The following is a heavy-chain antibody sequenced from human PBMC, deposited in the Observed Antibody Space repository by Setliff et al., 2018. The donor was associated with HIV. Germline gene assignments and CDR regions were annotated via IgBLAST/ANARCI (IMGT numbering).Heavy chain of an antibody. CDR1: GYTFTNNV. CDR3: ANGGSGGQFDH. D-gene: IGHD3-16*01. V-gene: IGHV1-3*01. CDR2: IHAGSGDT. Sequence: GASVKVSCKASGYTFTNNVIHWVRQAPGQRLEWMGWIHAGSGDTQYSQKFQGRVTITRDTSASTVYMELSSLRSEDTAVYYCANGGSGGQFDHWGQGTLVTVSS. J-gene: IGHJ4*02.